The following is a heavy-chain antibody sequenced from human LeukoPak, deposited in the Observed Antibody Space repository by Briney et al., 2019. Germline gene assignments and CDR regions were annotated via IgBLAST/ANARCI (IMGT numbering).Heavy chain of an antibody. CDR2: ISYSGST. Sequence: SDTLSLTCTVSGGSISSYYWNWIRQPPGKGLEWIGYISYSGSTNYNPSLKSRVTISVDTSKNRFSLKLSSVTAADTAMYYCARLRGDSPLYYFDYWGQGTLVTVSS. J-gene: IGHJ4*02. D-gene: IGHD3-16*01. V-gene: IGHV4-59*08. CDR3: ARLRGDSPLYYFDY. CDR1: GGSISSYY.